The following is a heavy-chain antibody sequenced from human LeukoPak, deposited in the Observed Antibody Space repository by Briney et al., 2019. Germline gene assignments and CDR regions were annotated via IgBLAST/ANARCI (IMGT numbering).Heavy chain of an antibody. D-gene: IGHD3-22*01. J-gene: IGHJ6*02. CDR3: ARVRGDSSGYYDYYYYGMDA. Sequence: SETLSLTCTVSGGSISSYYWSWIRQPPGKGLEWIGYIYYSGSTNYNPSLKSRVTISVDTSKNQFSLKLSSVTAADTAVYYCARVRGDSSGYYDYYYYGMDAWGQGTTVTVSS. CDR1: GGSISSYY. CDR2: IYYSGST. V-gene: IGHV4-59*01.